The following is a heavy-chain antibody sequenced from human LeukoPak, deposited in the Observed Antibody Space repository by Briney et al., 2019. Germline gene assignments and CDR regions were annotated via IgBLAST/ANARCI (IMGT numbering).Heavy chain of an antibody. Sequence: SETLSLTCAVYGGSFIGYYWSWIRQPPGKGLEWIGEINHSGSTNYNPSLKSRVTISVDTSKNQFSLKLSSVTAADTAVYYCARAHNWNAAYFDYWGQGTLVTVSS. J-gene: IGHJ4*02. CDR2: INHSGST. CDR3: ARAHNWNAAYFDY. V-gene: IGHV4-34*01. CDR1: GGSFIGYY. D-gene: IGHD1-1*01.